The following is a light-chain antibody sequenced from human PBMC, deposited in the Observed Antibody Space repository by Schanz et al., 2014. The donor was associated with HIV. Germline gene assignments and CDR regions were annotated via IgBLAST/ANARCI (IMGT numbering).Light chain of an antibody. Sequence: QSALTQPASVSGSPGQSVTISCTGTYTDIGAYNYVSWYQQHPGRAPKLMIYEVSKRPSGVPDRFSGSKSGNTASLTISGLQAEDEADYYCSSYGGSRIWVFGGGTKLTVL. CDR2: EVS. CDR3: SSYGGSRIWV. J-gene: IGLJ3*02. V-gene: IGLV2-8*01. CDR1: YTDIGAYNY.